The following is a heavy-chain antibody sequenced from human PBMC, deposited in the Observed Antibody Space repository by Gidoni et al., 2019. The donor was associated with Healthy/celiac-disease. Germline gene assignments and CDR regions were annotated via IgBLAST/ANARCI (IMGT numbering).Heavy chain of an antibody. V-gene: IGHV3-64D*06. CDR1: GFPFISYA. D-gene: IGHD3-9*01. CDR3: VKALRYFDWLNENYYFDY. CDR2: ISSNGGST. Sequence: EVQLVESGGGLVQPGGSLRLSCSASGFPFISYAMHWVRQAPGKGLEYVSAISSNGGSTYYADSVKGRFTISRDNSKNTLYLQMSSLRAEDTAVYYCVKALRYFDWLNENYYFDYWGQGTLVTVSS. J-gene: IGHJ4*02.